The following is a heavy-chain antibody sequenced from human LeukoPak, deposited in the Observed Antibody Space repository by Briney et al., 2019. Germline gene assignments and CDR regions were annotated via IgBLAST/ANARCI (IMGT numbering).Heavy chain of an antibody. CDR3: ARDPGRITMVRGVSGNWFDP. CDR2: ISAYNGNT. J-gene: IGHJ5*02. V-gene: IGHV1-18*01. D-gene: IGHD3-10*01. CDR1: GYTLTSYG. Sequence: ASVKVSCKASGYTLTSYGISWVRQAPGQGLEWMGWISAYNGNTNYAQKLQGRVTMTTDTSTSTAYMELRSLRSDDTAVYYCARDPGRITMVRGVSGNWFDPWGQGTLVTVSS.